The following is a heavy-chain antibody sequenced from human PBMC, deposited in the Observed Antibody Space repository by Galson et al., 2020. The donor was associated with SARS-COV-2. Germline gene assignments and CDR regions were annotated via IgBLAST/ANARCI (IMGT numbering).Heavy chain of an antibody. Sequence: ETSETLSLTCAVYGGSFSGYYWSWIRQPPGKGLEWIGEINPSGSTNYNPSLKSRVTISVDTSKNQFSLKLSSVTAADTAVYYCASPSYYYDSSGYNYWGQGTLVTVSS. CDR3: ASPSYYYDSSGYNY. CDR2: INPSGST. CDR1: GGSFSGYY. V-gene: IGHV4-34*01. J-gene: IGHJ4*02. D-gene: IGHD3-22*01.